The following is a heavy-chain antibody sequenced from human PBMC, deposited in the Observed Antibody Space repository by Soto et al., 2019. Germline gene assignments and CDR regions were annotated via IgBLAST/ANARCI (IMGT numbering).Heavy chain of an antibody. Sequence: SDTLSLTCTIPSNSLTSYYRSCIRQPPWKGLEWIGFVYYTGIARYNPSLKSRVTISVDTSKNQFSLKLTSVTAADTAIYYCARRIVSTETFDYWGQGTLVTVS. CDR1: SNSLTSYY. CDR2: VYYTGIA. V-gene: IGHV4-59*08. J-gene: IGHJ4*02. CDR3: ARRIVSTETFDY. D-gene: IGHD5-12*01.